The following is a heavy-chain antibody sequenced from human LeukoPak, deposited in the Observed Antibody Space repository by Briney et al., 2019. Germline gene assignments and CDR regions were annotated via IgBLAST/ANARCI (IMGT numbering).Heavy chain of an antibody. CDR1: VGSFSGYY. J-gene: IGHJ4*02. CDR3: AYGDY. Sequence: SETLSLTFAVYVGSFSGYYWSWSRQPPGKGLELIGEIKHSGSTNYNPPRKSQVTISVDTTKHQFYVKLSSVTAADTAVYYCAYGDYWGQGTLVTVSS. CDR2: IKHSGST. V-gene: IGHV4-34*01. D-gene: IGHD4-17*01.